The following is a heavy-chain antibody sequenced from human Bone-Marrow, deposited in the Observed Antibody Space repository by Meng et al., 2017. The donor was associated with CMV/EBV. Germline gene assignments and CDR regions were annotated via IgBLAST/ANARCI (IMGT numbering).Heavy chain of an antibody. D-gene: IGHD3-10*01. V-gene: IGHV4-31*03. CDR3: ARFGELGDY. CDR2: IYYSGST. Sequence: LRLSCTVSGGSISSGDYYWSWIRQPPGKGLEWIGYIYYSGSTYYNPSLKSRVTISVDTSKNQFSRKLSSVTAADTAVYYCARFGELGDYWGQGTLVTVSS. J-gene: IGHJ4*02. CDR1: GGSISSGDYY.